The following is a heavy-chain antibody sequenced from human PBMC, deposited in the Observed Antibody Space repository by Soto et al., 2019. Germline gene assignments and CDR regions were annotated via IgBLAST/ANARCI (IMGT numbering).Heavy chain of an antibody. V-gene: IGHV3-23*01. CDR1: GFTFNYFA. Sequence: EVQLLESGGDLVQPGGSLRLSCAASGFTFNYFAMSWVRQAPGKGLEWVSGISGSGGTTYYADSVKGRFTISRDNSKNTLFLQVNRLRAEDTAVYYCAKVDRTTVTSYYFDFWGQGTLFTVSS. D-gene: IGHD4-17*01. CDR2: ISGSGGTT. J-gene: IGHJ4*02. CDR3: AKVDRTTVTSYYFDF.